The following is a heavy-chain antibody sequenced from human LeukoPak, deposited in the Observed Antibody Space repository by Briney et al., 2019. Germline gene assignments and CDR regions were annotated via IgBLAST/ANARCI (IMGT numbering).Heavy chain of an antibody. D-gene: IGHD2-2*01. CDR2: IQSKTDGATT. Sequence: GESLRLSCTGTEFTLSKSWMRWIRQAPGKGMEWVGRIQSKTDGATTDYGAAVKGRFTISRDDLKNTLYLQMDSLEIEDTAVYYCTPGHYSSLWGQGTLVTVSS. V-gene: IGHV3-15*01. CDR3: TPGHYSSL. CDR1: EFTLSKSW. J-gene: IGHJ4*02.